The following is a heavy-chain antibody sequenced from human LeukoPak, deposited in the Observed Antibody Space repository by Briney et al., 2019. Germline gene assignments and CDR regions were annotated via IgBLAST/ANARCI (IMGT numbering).Heavy chain of an antibody. CDR3: VKGRAVAGRFDY. CDR2: ISSNGGST. V-gene: IGHV3-64D*06. J-gene: IGHJ4*02. CDR1: GFTFSSYA. Sequence: GGSLRLSCAASGFTFSSYAMHWVRQAPGKGLEYVSGISSNGGSTYYADSVKGRFTISRDNTKNMLYLQMSSLRPEDTAVYHCVKGRAVAGRFDYWGQGTLVTVSS. D-gene: IGHD6-19*01.